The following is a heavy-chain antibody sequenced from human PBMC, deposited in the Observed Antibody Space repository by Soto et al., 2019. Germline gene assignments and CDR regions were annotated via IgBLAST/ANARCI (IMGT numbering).Heavy chain of an antibody. CDR3: ARLRRADIIFDY. V-gene: IGHV4-39*01. J-gene: IGHJ4*02. CDR2: IYYSGST. Sequence: SETPSLTCTVSGGSISSSSYYWGWIRQPPGKGLEWIGSIYYSGSTYYNPSLKSRVTISVDTSKNQFSLKLSSVTAADTAVYYCARLRRADIIFDYWGQGTLVTVSS. CDR1: GGSISSSSYY. D-gene: IGHD2-15*01.